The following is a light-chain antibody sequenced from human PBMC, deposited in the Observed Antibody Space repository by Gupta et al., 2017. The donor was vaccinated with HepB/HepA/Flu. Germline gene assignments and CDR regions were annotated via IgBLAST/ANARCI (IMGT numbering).Light chain of an antibody. CDR1: QSVSSS. CDR3: HQRSNGPRGLT. CDR2: DAS. Sequence: IVLTHSPATPSLSPGERATPSCRSSQSVSSSLSWYQQKPGQAPRLLIYDASNRATGIPVRFSGSGSGSDFALTLSSLEPEDFAVYYCHQRSNGPRGLTFGGGTKVEIK. V-gene: IGKV3-11*01. J-gene: IGKJ4*01.